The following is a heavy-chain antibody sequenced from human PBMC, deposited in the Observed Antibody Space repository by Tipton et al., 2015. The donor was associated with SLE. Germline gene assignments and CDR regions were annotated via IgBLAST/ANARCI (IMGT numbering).Heavy chain of an antibody. D-gene: IGHD6-13*01. J-gene: IGHJ4*02. V-gene: IGHV4-59*11. CDR1: GGSISSHY. CDR3: ARVIAAAVPTPYFDY. Sequence: TLSLTCTVSGGSISSHYWSWIRQPPGKGLEWIGYIYYRGSTNYNPSLKSRVTISVDTSKNQFSLKLSSVNAADTAVYYCARVIAAAVPTPYFDYWGQGTLVTVSS. CDR2: IYYRGST.